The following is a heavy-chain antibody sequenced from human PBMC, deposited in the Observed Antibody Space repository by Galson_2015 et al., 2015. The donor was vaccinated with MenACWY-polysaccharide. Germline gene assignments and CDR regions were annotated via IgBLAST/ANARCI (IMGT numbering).Heavy chain of an antibody. J-gene: IGHJ4*02. CDR2: IFHSGTT. D-gene: IGHD1-26*01. CDR1: GFTFSAYW. V-gene: IGHV4-38-2*01. Sequence: LRLSCAASGFTFSAYWMHWVRHAPGKGLEWIASIFHSGTTCYNPSLKSRVTISVDTCKNQFSLKLSSVTAADTAVYYCARVETYSGSFYMLYWGPGTLVTVSS. CDR3: ARVETYSGSFYMLY.